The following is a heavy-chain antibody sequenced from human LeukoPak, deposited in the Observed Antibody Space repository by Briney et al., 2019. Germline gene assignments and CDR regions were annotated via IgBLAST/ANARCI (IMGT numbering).Heavy chain of an antibody. CDR1: GGSISSYY. CDR2: IYTSGST. D-gene: IGHD2-15*01. CDR3: ARGPTYCSSSSCLQGE. Sequence: PSETLSLTCTVSGGSISSYYWSWIRQPAGKGLEWIGRIYTSGSTNYNPSLKSRVTMSVDTSENQFSLKLSSVTAADTAVYYCARGPTYCSSSSCLQGEWGQGTLVTVSS. J-gene: IGHJ4*02. V-gene: IGHV4-4*07.